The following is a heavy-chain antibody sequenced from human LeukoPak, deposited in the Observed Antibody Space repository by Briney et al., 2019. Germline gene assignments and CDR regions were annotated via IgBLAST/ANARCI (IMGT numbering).Heavy chain of an antibody. J-gene: IGHJ4*02. V-gene: IGHV3-7*01. D-gene: IGHD3-16*01. CDR1: GLTFSSYW. CDR3: ARFHVFHCNDY. Sequence: GGSLRLSCAASGLTFSSYWLSWVRQAPGKVLEWVANIKQDGSEKYYVDSVKGRFTISRDNAKNSLYLQMNSLRAEDTAVYYCARFHVFHCNDYWGQGALVTVSS. CDR2: IKQDGSEK.